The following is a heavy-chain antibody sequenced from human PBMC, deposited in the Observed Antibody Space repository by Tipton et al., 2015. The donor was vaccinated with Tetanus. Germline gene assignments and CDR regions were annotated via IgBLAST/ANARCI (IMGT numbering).Heavy chain of an antibody. CDR1: GGSISSYY. V-gene: IGHV4-59*12. Sequence: TLSLTCTVSGGSISSYYWSWIRQPPGKGLEWIEYIYYSGSTNYNPPLKSRVTISVDTSKNQFSLKLSFVTAADTAVYYCARGRYYYGSGSYYNTKYYYGMDVWGQGTTVTVSS. CDR2: IYYSGST. CDR3: ARGRYYYGSGSYYNTKYYYGMDV. J-gene: IGHJ6*02. D-gene: IGHD3-10*01.